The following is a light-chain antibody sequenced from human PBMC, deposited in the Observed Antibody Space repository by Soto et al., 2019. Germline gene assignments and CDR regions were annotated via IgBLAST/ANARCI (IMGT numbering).Light chain of an antibody. CDR1: SNDVGTYTY. J-gene: IGLJ1*01. V-gene: IGLV2-11*01. CDR3: CSFAGSYPYV. Sequence: QSALTQPRSVSGSPGQSVTISCTGTSNDVGTYTYVSWYQQHPGKAPKLMIYDVTKRPSGVPDRFSGSKSGNTASLTISGLQAEDEADYYCCSFAGSYPYVFGTGTKVSVL. CDR2: DVT.